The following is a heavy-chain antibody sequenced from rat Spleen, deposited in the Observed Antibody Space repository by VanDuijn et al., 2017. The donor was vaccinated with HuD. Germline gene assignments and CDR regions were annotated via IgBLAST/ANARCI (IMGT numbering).Heavy chain of an antibody. V-gene: IGHV5-58*01. CDR1: GFTFSSYW. CDR2: INTDGGST. Sequence: EVQLVETGGGLVQPGRSLKLSCVASGFTFSSYWMYWIRQASGKGLEWVSSINTDGGSTYYPDSVKGRFTIARDNAENTGYLQMNSLRSEDTATYYCAKDNWGDYFDYWGQGVMVTVSS. CDR3: AKDNWGDYFDY. J-gene: IGHJ2*01. D-gene: IGHD5-1*01.